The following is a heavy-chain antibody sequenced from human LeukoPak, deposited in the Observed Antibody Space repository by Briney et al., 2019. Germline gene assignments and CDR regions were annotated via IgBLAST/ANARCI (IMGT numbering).Heavy chain of an antibody. V-gene: IGHV1-2*02. CDR1: GSTFTGYN. Sequence: ASVKVSCKASGSTFTGYNMHWVRQAPGKGLEWKGWINPSSGGTNYAQKFQGRVTMTRNTYISTAYMELSRRRSDDTAVYYCARASTPRVVVPAATDYWGQGTLVTVSS. D-gene: IGHD2-2*01. CDR3: ARASTPRVVVPAATDY. CDR2: INPSSGGT. J-gene: IGHJ4*02.